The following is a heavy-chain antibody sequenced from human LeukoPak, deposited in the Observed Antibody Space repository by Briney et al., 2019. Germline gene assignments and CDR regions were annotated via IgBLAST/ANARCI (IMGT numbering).Heavy chain of an antibody. Sequence: SQTLSLTCTVSGGSLSSGGYFWSWLRQHPGKGPEWIGCIPYSGSTYYNPSLKSRLAISVDTSKNQFSLKLSSVTAADTAVYYCARHYGSGRDGLLSWFDPWGKGTLVTVSS. D-gene: IGHD3-10*01. CDR1: GGSLSSGGYF. CDR2: IPYSGST. CDR3: ARHYGSGRDGLLSWFDP. V-gene: IGHV4-31*03. J-gene: IGHJ5*02.